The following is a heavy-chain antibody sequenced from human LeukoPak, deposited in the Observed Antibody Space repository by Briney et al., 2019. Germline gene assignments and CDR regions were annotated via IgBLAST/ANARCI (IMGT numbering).Heavy chain of an antibody. CDR3: VDDRSNYGTSNFDY. CDR1: GFTFSSYG. CDR2: ISSSGGST. V-gene: IGHV3-23*01. D-gene: IGHD3-10*01. Sequence: PGGSLRLSCAASGFTFSSYGMTWVRQAPGKGLEWVAAISSSGGSTYYADSVKGRFTISRDNSKNTLYLQMNRLRAEDTGAYYCVDDRSNYGTSNFDYWGQGTLVTVSS. J-gene: IGHJ4*02.